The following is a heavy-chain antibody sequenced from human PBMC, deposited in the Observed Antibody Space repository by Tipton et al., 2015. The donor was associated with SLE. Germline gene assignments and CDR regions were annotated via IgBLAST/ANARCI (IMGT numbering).Heavy chain of an antibody. D-gene: IGHD6-13*01. Sequence: TLSLTCAVYGGSFSGYYWSWIRQPPGKGLEWIGEINHSGSTNYNPSLKSRVTISVDTSKNQFSLKLSPVTAADTAVYYCARVAAAGRAFDIWGQGTMVTVSS. CDR1: GGSFSGYY. J-gene: IGHJ3*02. CDR2: INHSGST. CDR3: ARVAAAGRAFDI. V-gene: IGHV4-34*01.